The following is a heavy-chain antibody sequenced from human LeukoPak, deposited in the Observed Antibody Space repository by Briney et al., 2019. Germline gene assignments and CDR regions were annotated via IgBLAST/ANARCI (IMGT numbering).Heavy chain of an antibody. J-gene: IGHJ4*02. Sequence: ASVKVSCKASGYTFTCYYIHWVRQAPGQGLEWMGIINPSGGSTTYAQKFQDRVTMTGDTSTSTVYMELSSLRSEDTAVYYCARDLFIATSGEGPGYWGQGTLVTVSS. CDR3: ARDLFIATSGEGPGY. D-gene: IGHD6-13*01. V-gene: IGHV1-46*01. CDR1: GYTFTCYY. CDR2: INPSGGST.